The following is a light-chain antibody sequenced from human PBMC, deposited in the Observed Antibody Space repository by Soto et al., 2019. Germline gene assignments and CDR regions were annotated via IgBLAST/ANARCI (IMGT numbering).Light chain of an antibody. CDR1: QRVSSY. CDR2: AVS. CDR3: QQSYTTPSWT. J-gene: IGKJ1*01. V-gene: IGKV1-39*01. Sequence: DIQLIQSPSSLSASVGDRVTITCHTSQRVSSYLNWYQQKPGKAPKLLINAVSNLHSGVPSRFSGSGSETDFTLTISSLQPEDSGTYYCQQSYTTPSWTFGQGTKVEI.